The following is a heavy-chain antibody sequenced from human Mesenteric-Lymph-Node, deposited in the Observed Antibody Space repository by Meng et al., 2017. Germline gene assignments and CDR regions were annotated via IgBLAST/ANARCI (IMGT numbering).Heavy chain of an antibody. D-gene: IGHD6-19*01. CDR1: GFTFSSYA. V-gene: IGHV3-30*01. CDR3: ARGGHSSGWYNWFDP. CDR2: ISYDGSNK. J-gene: IGHJ5*02. Sequence: GESLKISCAASGFTFSSYAMHWVRQAPGKGLEWEAVISYDGSNKYYADSVKGRFTISRDNSKNTLYLQMNSLRAEDTAVYYCARGGHSSGWYNWFDPWGQGTLVTVSS.